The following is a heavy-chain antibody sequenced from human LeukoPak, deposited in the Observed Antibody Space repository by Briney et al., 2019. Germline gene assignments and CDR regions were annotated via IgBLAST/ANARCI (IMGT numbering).Heavy chain of an antibody. CDR2: ISSSSSYI. CDR3: ARDAKVTMVRGVNSPSRGWFDP. D-gene: IGHD3-10*01. Sequence: GGSLRLSCAASGFTFSSYSMNWVRQAPGKGLEWVSSISSSSSYIYYADSVKGRFTISRDNAKNSLYLQMNSLRAEDTAVYYCARDAKVTMVRGVNSPSRGWFDPWGQGTLVTVSS. CDR1: GFTFSSYS. J-gene: IGHJ5*02. V-gene: IGHV3-21*01.